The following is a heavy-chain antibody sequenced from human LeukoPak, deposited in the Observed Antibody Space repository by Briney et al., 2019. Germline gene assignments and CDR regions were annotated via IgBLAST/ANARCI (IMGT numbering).Heavy chain of an antibody. CDR1: GFTFSSYS. Sequence: GGSLRLSCAASGFTFSSYSMNWVRQAPGKGLEWVSSISSSSSYMYYADSVKGRFTISRDNAKNSLYLQMNSPRAEDTAVYYCARGQHWVAAAGAEGDFDSWGQETLVTVSS. CDR3: ARGQHWVAAAGAEGDFDS. CDR2: ISSSSSYM. V-gene: IGHV3-21*01. D-gene: IGHD6-13*01. J-gene: IGHJ4*02.